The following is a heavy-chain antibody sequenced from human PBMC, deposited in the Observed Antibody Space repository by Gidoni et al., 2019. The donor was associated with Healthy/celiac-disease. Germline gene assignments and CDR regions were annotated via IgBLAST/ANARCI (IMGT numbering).Heavy chain of an antibody. CDR3: AKDIAQGGGYYYYGMDG. V-gene: IGHV3-9*01. CDR1: GFTFDDYA. J-gene: IGHJ6*02. Sequence: EVQLLESGGGLVHPGRSLRLSCAASGFTFDDYAMHGVRQAPGKGLDWGSGISWKSGSIGYADSVKGRFTISRDNAKNSLYLQMNSLRAEDTALYYCAKDIAQGGGYYYYGMDGWGQGTTVTVAS. CDR2: ISWKSGSI. D-gene: IGHD2-15*01.